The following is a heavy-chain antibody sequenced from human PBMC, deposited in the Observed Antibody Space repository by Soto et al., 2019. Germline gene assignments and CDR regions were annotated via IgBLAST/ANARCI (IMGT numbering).Heavy chain of an antibody. Sequence: QVQLVESGGGVVQPGRSLRLSCAASGFTFSSYAMHWLRQAPGKGLEWVAVISYDGSNKYYADSVKGRFTISRDNSKNTLYLQMNSLRAEDTAVYYCARAGVVTAFYWYFDLWGRGTLVTVSS. CDR1: GFTFSSYA. J-gene: IGHJ2*01. CDR3: ARAGVVTAFYWYFDL. CDR2: ISYDGSNK. D-gene: IGHD2-21*02. V-gene: IGHV3-30-3*01.